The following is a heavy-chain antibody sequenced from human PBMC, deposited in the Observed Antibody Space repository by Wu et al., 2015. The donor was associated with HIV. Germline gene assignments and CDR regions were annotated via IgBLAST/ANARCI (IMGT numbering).Heavy chain of an antibody. V-gene: IGHV1-18*04. CDR1: GYIFSDYY. D-gene: IGHD2-2*01. CDR3: ARGRFCSSTSCFGWFDP. Sequence: QVQLVQSGGEVKKPGASLKVSCKASGYIFSDYYIHWVRQAPGQGLEWMGWINTYNGNTNYAQKLQGRVTMTTDTSTSTAYMELRSLRSDDTAVYYCARGRFCSSTSCFGWFDPWGQGTLVTVSS. CDR2: INTYNGNT. J-gene: IGHJ5*02.